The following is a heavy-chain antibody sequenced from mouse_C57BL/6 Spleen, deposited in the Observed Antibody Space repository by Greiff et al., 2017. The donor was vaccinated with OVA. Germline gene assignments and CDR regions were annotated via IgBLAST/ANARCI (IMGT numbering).Heavy chain of an antibody. CDR1: GYTFTSYW. CDR3: ARGYYYYDGTHAMDY. V-gene: IGHV1-52*01. CDR2: IDPSDSDT. D-gene: IGHD2-4*01. Sequence: QVQLQQPGAELVRPGSSVKLSCKASGYTFTSYWMHWVKQRPIQGLEWIGNIDPSDSDTHYNQKFKDKATLTVDKSSSTAYMQLSSLTSEDSAVYYGARGYYYYDGTHAMDYWGQGTSVTVPS. J-gene: IGHJ4*01.